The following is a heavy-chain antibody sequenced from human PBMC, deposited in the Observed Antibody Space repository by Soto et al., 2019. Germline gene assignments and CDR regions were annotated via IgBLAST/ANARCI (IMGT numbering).Heavy chain of an antibody. CDR2: IYPSGSDT. J-gene: IGHJ4*02. Sequence: GESLKISCKASGYSFSSYWIGWVRQLPGKGLEWMGIIYPSGSDTRYSPSFRGQVIISADRSISTTYLQWSSLKASDTGTYYCARRVGSSWRYFDSWGQGTLVTVSS. CDR1: GYSFSSYW. CDR3: ARRVGSSWRYFDS. V-gene: IGHV5-51*01. D-gene: IGHD6-13*01.